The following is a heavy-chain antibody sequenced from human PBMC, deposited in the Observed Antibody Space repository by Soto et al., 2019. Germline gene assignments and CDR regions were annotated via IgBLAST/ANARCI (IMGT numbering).Heavy chain of an antibody. J-gene: IGHJ4*02. D-gene: IGHD3-3*01. V-gene: IGHV3-21*01. CDR3: ARDPDFWSGYYFDY. Sequence: GGSLRLSCAASGFTFSSYSMNWVRQAPGKGLEWVSSISSSSSYIYYADSVKGRFTISRDNAKNSLYLQMNSLRAEDTAVYYCARDPDFWSGYYFDYWGQGTLVTVSS. CDR1: GFTFSSYS. CDR2: ISSSSSYI.